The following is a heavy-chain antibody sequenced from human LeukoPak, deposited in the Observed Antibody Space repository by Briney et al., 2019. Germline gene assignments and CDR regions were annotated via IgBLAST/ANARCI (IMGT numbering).Heavy chain of an antibody. Sequence: SGTLSLTCAISGGSISSSNWWTWVRQPPGKGLEWVGEIYLRGNTNYNPSLESRVTISVDESKTQLSLRLESVTAADTAVYYCARVASSSWYEDYWGQGTLVTVSS. CDR3: ARVASSSWYEDY. CDR2: IYLRGNT. J-gene: IGHJ4*02. D-gene: IGHD6-13*01. V-gene: IGHV4-4*02. CDR1: GGSISSSNW.